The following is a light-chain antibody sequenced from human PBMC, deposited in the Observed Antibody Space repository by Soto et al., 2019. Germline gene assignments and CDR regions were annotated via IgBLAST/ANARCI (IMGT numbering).Light chain of an antibody. J-gene: IGKJ1*01. CDR2: AAS. Sequence: EIEESRSRSCLDVSGGDEVNITCPASHTIMTYLNWYQLKPGKPPRLLIYAASSLQSGVPSRFSGSGSGTDFTLTVSSLQPEDFATYFCQQSYSTPRTVGEGTKVDIK. CDR3: QQSYSTPRT. CDR1: HTIMTY. V-gene: IGKV1-39*01.